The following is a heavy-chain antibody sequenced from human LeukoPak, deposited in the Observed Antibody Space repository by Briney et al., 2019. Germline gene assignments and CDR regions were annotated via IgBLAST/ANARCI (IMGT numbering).Heavy chain of an antibody. CDR3: ARDPDNAGAFDI. Sequence: ASVNVSCKASGYTFTGYYMHWVRQAPGQGLEWMGWINPNSGGTNYAQKFQGRVTMTRDTSISTAYMELSRLRSDDTAVYYCARDPDNAGAFDIWGQGTMVTVSS. CDR1: GYTFTGYY. CDR2: INPNSGGT. D-gene: IGHD5-24*01. J-gene: IGHJ3*02. V-gene: IGHV1-2*02.